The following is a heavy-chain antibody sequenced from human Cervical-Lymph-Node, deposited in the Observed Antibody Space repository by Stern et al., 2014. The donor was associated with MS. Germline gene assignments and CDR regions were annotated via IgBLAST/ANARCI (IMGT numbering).Heavy chain of an antibody. Sequence: VQLVESGPGLVKPSETLSLTCTVSGGSVSSGRYYWSWIRQPPGKGLEWIGYIYYSGSTNYNPSLKSRVTISVDTSKNQFSLKLSSVTAADTAVYYCARVDYDFWSGYYSFNYWGQGTLVTVSS. CDR2: IYYSGST. CDR3: ARVDYDFWSGYYSFNY. CDR1: GGSVSSGRYY. J-gene: IGHJ4*02. V-gene: IGHV4-61*01. D-gene: IGHD3-3*01.